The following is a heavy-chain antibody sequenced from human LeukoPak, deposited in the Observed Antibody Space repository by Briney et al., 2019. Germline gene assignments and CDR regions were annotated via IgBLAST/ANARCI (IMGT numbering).Heavy chain of an antibody. CDR3: ARDKQPGDY. CDR1: GGSISGYY. CDR2: ISYTGSA. D-gene: IGHD5-18*01. Sequence: SETLSLTCTVSGGSISGYYWNWIRQPPGKGLEWIGHISYTGSADYNPSLKSRVTMSADTSKNQFSLELTSLTAADTAVYFCARDKQPGDYWGQGTLVTVSS. V-gene: IGHV4-59*01. J-gene: IGHJ4*02.